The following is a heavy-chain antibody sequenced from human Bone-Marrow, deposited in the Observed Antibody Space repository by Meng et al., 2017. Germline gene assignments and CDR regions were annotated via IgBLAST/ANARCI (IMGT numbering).Heavy chain of an antibody. J-gene: IGHJ4*02. Sequence: GGSLRLSCAASGFTFSTYWMYWVRQTPGKGLVWLSRINGDGSSITYADFVKGRFTISRDNAKNTLYLQVDSLRVEDTAVYYSVRQGFDSWGQGTLVTVSS. CDR3: VRQGFDS. CDR2: INGDGSSI. CDR1: GFTFSTYW. V-gene: IGHV3-74*03.